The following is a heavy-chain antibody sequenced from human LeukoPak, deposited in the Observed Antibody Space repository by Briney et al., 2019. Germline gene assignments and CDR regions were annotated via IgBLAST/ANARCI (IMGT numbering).Heavy chain of an antibody. J-gene: IGHJ4*02. CDR2: INHSGST. Sequence: SETLSLTCAVSGESFSGNFWTWIRQSPGKGLEWIGEINHSGSTNYNPSLKSRVTISVDTSKNQFSLKLSSVTAADTAVYYCARRRAATFGRIDYWGQGTLVTVSS. V-gene: IGHV4-34*01. CDR1: GESFSGNF. D-gene: IGHD6-25*01. CDR3: ARRRAATFGRIDY.